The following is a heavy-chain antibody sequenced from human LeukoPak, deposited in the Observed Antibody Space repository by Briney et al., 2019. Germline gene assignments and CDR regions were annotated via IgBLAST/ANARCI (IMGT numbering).Heavy chain of an antibody. J-gene: IGHJ4*02. D-gene: IGHD6-13*01. CDR2: INPNSGGT. Sequence: ASVKVSCKASGYSFTGYYMHWVRQAPGQGPEWMGWINPNSGGTKYAQKFQGRVTMTRDTSISTAYMELSRLRSDDTAVYYCARFEYGSSSWVHFDYWGQGTLVTVSS. CDR1: GYSFTGYY. CDR3: ARFEYGSSSWVHFDY. V-gene: IGHV1-2*02.